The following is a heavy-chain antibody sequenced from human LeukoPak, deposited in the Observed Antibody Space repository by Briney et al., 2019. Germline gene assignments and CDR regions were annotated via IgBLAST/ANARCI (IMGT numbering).Heavy chain of an antibody. J-gene: IGHJ4*02. V-gene: IGHV3-21*01. CDR2: ISSSSSYI. CDR1: GFTFSSYS. Sequence: PGGSLRLSCAASGFTFSSYSMNWVCQAPGKGLEWVSSISSSSSYIYYADSVKGRFTISRDNAKNSLYLQMNSLRAEDTAVYYCARSCGGDCYPDCWGQGTLVTVSS. CDR3: ARSCGGDCYPDC. D-gene: IGHD2-21*02.